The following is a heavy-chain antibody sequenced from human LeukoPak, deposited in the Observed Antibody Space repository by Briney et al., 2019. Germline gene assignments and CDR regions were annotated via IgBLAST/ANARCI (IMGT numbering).Heavy chain of an antibody. CDR1: GGSFSSYT. Sequence: SVKVSCKASGGSFSSYTISWVRQAPGQGLEWMGRIIPILGIANYAQKFQGRVTITADKSTSTAYMELSSLRSEDTAVYYCARTGYCTNGVCYAHYYYYYMDVWGKGTTVTVSS. J-gene: IGHJ6*03. CDR2: IIPILGIA. D-gene: IGHD2-8*01. V-gene: IGHV1-69*02. CDR3: ARTGYCTNGVCYAHYYYYYMDV.